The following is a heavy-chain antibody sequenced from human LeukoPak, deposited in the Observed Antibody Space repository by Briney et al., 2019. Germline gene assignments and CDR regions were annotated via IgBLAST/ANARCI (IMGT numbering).Heavy chain of an antibody. CDR1: GGSISSYY. CDR2: IYYSGNT. D-gene: IGHD2-2*01. V-gene: IGHV4-39*01. Sequence: SETLSLTCTVSGGSISSYYWSWIRQPPGKGLEWIGSIYYSGNTYYNPSLQSRVTISVDTSNNQFSLKLSSVTAADTSVYYCARHTTSSSFDLWGRGTLVTVSS. J-gene: IGHJ2*01. CDR3: ARHTTSSSFDL.